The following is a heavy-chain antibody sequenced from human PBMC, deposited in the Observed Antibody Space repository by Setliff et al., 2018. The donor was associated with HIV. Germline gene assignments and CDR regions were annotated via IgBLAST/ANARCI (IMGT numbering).Heavy chain of an antibody. D-gene: IGHD2-8*02. Sequence: SETLSLTCTVSGASITTDTYYWAWIRQPPGKGLEWIGSIYHRGSTHHNPSLKSRVVMSVDTSKNQFSLKLTSVTAADTATYYCARDTGVNVAPDGRGYHTFDFWGRGTTVTVSS. J-gene: IGHJ6*02. CDR1: GASITTDTYY. CDR2: IYHRGST. CDR3: ARDTGVNVAPDGRGYHTFDF. V-gene: IGHV4-39*07.